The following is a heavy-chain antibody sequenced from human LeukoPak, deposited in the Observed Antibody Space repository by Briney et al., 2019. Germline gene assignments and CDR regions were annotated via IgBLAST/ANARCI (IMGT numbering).Heavy chain of an antibody. J-gene: IGHJ4*02. V-gene: IGHV3-15*01. CDR1: GLTFSGVW. CDR2: IKTKTDGATT. Sequence: PGGSLTLSCAASGLTFSGVWMTWVRQAPGRGMEWVGRIKTKTDGATTDYAAPVKGRFSILRDDSENMLYLQMRSLKTEDTALYYCTTATDLIVATLPHYWGQGTLVTVSS. CDR3: TTATDLIVATLPHY. D-gene: IGHD5-12*01.